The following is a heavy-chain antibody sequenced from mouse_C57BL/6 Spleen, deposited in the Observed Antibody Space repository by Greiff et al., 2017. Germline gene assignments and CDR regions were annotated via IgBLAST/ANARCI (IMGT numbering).Heavy chain of an antibody. Sequence: EVMLVESGGGLVQPGGSLSLSCAASGFTFTDYYMSWVRQPPGKPLEWLGFIRNKANGYTTAHSASVKGRFTISRENSQSILYLQMNALRAEDSATYYCARRSDWYFGVWGTGTTVTFSS. V-gene: IGHV7-3*01. J-gene: IGHJ1*03. CDR3: ARRSDWYFGV. CDR2: IRNKANGYTT. CDR1: GFTFTDYY.